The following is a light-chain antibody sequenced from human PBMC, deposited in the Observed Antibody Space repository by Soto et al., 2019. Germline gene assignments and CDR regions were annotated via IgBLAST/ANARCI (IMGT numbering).Light chain of an antibody. CDR2: GAS. CDR3: QHYRTS. J-gene: IGKJ4*01. V-gene: IGKV3-20*01. Sequence: EIVLTQSPGTLSLSPGERATLSCRASQSVSSSYLAWYQQKPGQAPRQLIYGASSRATGIPDRFSGSGSGKDFTLTINRPEAEDFAVYYCQHYRTSFGGGTRVEIK. CDR1: QSVSSSY.